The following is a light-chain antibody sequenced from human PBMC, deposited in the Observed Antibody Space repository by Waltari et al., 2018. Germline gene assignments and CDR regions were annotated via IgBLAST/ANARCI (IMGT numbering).Light chain of an antibody. CDR3: QSYDSSLSGYV. J-gene: IGLJ1*01. CDR2: GNS. Sequence: QSVLTQPPSVSGAPGQRVTISCTGSSSNIGAGYDVYWYQQLPGTAPNLLIYGNSNRPSGVPDRFSGSKSGTSASLAITGLQAEDEADYYCQSYDSSLSGYVFGTGTKVTVL. CDR1: SSNIGAGYD. V-gene: IGLV1-40*01.